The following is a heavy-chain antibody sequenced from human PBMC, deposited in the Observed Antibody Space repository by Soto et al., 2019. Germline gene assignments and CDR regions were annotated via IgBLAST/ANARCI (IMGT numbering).Heavy chain of an antibody. CDR2: IYYSGST. V-gene: IGHV4-30-4*08. Sequence: PSETLSLTCTVSGGSISSGGYYWSWIRQHPGKGLEWIGCIYYSGSTYYNPSLKSRVTISVDTSKNQFSLKLSSVTAADTAVYYCARDHGYGDYEVYGMDVWGQGTTVTVSS. CDR1: GGSISSGGYY. D-gene: IGHD4-17*01. J-gene: IGHJ6*02. CDR3: ARDHGYGDYEVYGMDV.